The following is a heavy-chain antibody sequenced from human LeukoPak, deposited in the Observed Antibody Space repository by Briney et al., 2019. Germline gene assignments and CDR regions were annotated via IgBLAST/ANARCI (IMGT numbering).Heavy chain of an antibody. D-gene: IGHD3-3*01. CDR2: ISGSGGST. J-gene: IGHJ3*02. Sequence: GGSLRLSCAASGFTFSSYAVSWVRQAPGKGLEWVSAISGSGGSTYYAGSVKGRFTISRDNSKNTLYLQMNSLRAEDTAVYYCAKDFLGPLEWLFDAFDIWGQGTMVTVSS. CDR1: GFTFSSYA. CDR3: AKDFLGPLEWLFDAFDI. V-gene: IGHV3-23*01.